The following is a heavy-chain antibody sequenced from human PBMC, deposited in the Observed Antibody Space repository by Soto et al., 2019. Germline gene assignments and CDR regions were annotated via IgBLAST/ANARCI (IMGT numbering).Heavy chain of an antibody. CDR3: ARGLVVPAAWARYYYYYGMDV. CDR1: GFTFSSYS. J-gene: IGHJ6*02. Sequence: GGSLRLSCAASGFTFSSYSMNWVRQAPGKGLEWVSSISSSSSYIYYADSVKGRFTISRDNAKNSLYLQMNSLRAEDTAVYYCARGLVVPAAWARYYYYYGMDVWGQGTTVTVSS. D-gene: IGHD2-2*01. V-gene: IGHV3-21*01. CDR2: ISSSSSYI.